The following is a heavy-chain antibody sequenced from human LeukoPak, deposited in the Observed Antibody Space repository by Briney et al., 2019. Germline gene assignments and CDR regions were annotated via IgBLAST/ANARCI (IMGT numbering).Heavy chain of an antibody. Sequence: PGGSLRLSCAASGFTFSSYSMNWVRQAPGKGLEWVSSISSSSSNIYYADSVKGRFTISRDNAKNSLYLQMNSLRVEDTAVYYCARGRRNYSSRRNWFDPWGQGTLVTVSS. CDR1: GFTFSSYS. D-gene: IGHD6-13*01. CDR3: ARGRRNYSSRRNWFDP. J-gene: IGHJ5*02. V-gene: IGHV3-21*01. CDR2: ISSSSSNI.